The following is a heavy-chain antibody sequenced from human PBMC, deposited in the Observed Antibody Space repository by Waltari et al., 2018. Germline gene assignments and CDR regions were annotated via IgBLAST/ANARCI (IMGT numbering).Heavy chain of an antibody. V-gene: IGHV4-4*02. CDR2: IYHSGKT. J-gene: IGHJ4*02. Sequence: QVQLQESGPGLVKPSGTLSLTFGFSGDSISSKYWWSWVRQSPGKGLEWIGEIYHSGKTYYNPSLKSRVTISVDKSKNQFSLNLSSVTAADTAVYYCAADRGVGLYFDYWGQGTLVTVSS. D-gene: IGHD2-8*02. CDR3: AADRGVGLYFDY. CDR1: GDSISSKYW.